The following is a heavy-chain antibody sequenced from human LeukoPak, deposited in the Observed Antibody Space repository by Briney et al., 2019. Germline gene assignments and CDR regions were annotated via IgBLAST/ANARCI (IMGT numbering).Heavy chain of an antibody. V-gene: IGHV4-59*01. CDR3: AREVNCGGDCYSLDY. CDR1: GGSITSDY. Sequence: PSKTLSLTCTVSGGSITSDYWSWIRQPPGKGLEWIGYIHHSGSTNYSPSLESRVTMSVDTSKHQFSLKLSSVTAADTAVYYCAREVNCGGDCYSLDYWGQGTLVTVSS. J-gene: IGHJ4*02. D-gene: IGHD2-21*02. CDR2: IHHSGST.